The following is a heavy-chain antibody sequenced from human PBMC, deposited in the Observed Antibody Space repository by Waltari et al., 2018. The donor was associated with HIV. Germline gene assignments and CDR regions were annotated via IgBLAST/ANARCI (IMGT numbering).Heavy chain of an antibody. V-gene: IGHV1-3*01. Sequence: QVQLVQSGAEVKKPGASVKVSCKASGYTFTSYAMHWVRQAPGQRLEWMGWINAGNGNTKYSQKFQGRVTITRDTSASTAYMELSSLRSEDTAVYYCAIPEGITMVQGVIGSVWGQGTTVTVSS. D-gene: IGHD3-10*01. CDR1: GYTFTSYA. J-gene: IGHJ6*02. CDR3: AIPEGITMVQGVIGSV. CDR2: INAGNGNT.